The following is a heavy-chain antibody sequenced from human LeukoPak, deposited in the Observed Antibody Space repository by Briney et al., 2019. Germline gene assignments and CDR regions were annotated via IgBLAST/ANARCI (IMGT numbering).Heavy chain of an antibody. V-gene: IGHV5-51*01. D-gene: IGHD2-21*02. J-gene: IGHJ5*02. CDR2: IYPGDSNT. CDR1: GHSFTSYW. Sequence: GESLKISCKSSGHSFTSYWIGWVRQMPGKGLEWMGIIYPGDSNTRYSPSFQGQVTISADKSIRTAYLQWRSLKASDTAMYYCARLAYCGGDCYSRWLDPWGQGTLVTVSS. CDR3: ARLAYCGGDCYSRWLDP.